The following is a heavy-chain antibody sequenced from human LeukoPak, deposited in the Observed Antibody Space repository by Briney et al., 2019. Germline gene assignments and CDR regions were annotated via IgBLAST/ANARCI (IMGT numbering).Heavy chain of an antibody. J-gene: IGHJ4*02. CDR2: IGGGGPTT. V-gene: IGHV3-23*01. CDR1: GFTFSTYA. Sequence: GGSLTLSCAASGFTFSTYAMIWVRQAPAKGLEWVSTIGGGGPTTDYADSVKDRFTISRDNSKNTLYLQMNSLRAEDTAVYFCARGFLGGTDQYFDSWGQGTLVTVSS. D-gene: IGHD6-19*01. CDR3: ARGFLGGTDQYFDS.